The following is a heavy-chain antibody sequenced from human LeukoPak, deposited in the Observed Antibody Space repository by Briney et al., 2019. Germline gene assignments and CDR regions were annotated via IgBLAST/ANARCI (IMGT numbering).Heavy chain of an antibody. CDR3: AKELAMIVVAPRRYAFDI. J-gene: IGHJ3*02. CDR1: GFTFSNSA. Sequence: GGSLRLSCAASGFTFSNSAMSWVRQAPGKGLEYVSSISSNGGSTYYANSVKGRFTISRDNSKNTLYLQMNSLRAEDTAVYYCAKELAMIVVAPRRYAFDIWGQGTMVTVSS. D-gene: IGHD3-22*01. CDR2: ISSNGGST. V-gene: IGHV3-64*01.